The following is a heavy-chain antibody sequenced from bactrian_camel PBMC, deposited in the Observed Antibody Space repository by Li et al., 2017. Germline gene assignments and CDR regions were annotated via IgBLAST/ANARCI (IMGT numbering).Heavy chain of an antibody. CDR1: GVQVTTNC. V-gene: IGHV3-3*01. D-gene: IGHD3*01. Sequence: HVQLVESGGGSAQAGGSLRLSCAASGVQVTTNCMGWFRQAPGKEREGVAAMDPTYGRTFYADSVKGRFTISQDNAKKAVYLEMNSLKPEDTGVYYCAADRGYGLDCDDASGYWGQGTQVTVS. CDR3: AADRGYGLDCDDASGY. J-gene: IGHJ6*01. CDR2: MDPTYGRT.